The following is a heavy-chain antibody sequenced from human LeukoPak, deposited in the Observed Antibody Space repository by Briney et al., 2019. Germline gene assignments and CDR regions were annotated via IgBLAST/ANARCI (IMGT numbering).Heavy chain of an antibody. CDR3: ARWSRFLEWLSPDGFDI. J-gene: IGHJ3*02. CDR1: GFTFSSYE. V-gene: IGHV3-48*03. Sequence: GGSLRLSCAASGFTFSSYEMNWDRQAPGKGLEWVSYINSGSSAKYYAASVKGRFIISRDDAKNSLYLQMNSLRAEDTAVYYCARWSRFLEWLSPDGFDIWGQGTMVTVSS. CDR2: INSGSSAK. D-gene: IGHD3-3*01.